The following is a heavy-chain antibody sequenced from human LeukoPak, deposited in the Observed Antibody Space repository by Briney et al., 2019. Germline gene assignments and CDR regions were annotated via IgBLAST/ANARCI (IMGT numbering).Heavy chain of an antibody. CDR1: GYSISSGYY. CDR3: ARGGTLDAFDI. D-gene: IGHD1-7*01. J-gene: IGHJ3*02. V-gene: IGHV4-38-2*01. Sequence: PSETLSLTCAVSGYSISSGYYWGWIRQPPEKGLEWIGSIYHSGSTYYNPSLKSRVTISVDTSKNQFSLKLSSVTAADTAVYYCARGGTLDAFDIWGQGTMVTVSS. CDR2: IYHSGST.